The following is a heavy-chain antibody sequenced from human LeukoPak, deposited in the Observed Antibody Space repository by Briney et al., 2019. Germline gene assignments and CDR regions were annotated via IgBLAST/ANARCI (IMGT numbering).Heavy chain of an antibody. CDR1: GFTFSSYG. V-gene: IGHV3-30*03. J-gene: IGHJ4*02. CDR3: ATSGLYYDSSGYYYVLDY. Sequence: PGGSLRLSCAASGFTFSSYGMHWVRQAPGKGLEWVAVISYDGSNKYYADSVKGRFTISRDNSKNTLYLQMNSLRAEDTAVYYCATSGLYYDSSGYYYVLDYWGQGTLVTVSS. CDR2: ISYDGSNK. D-gene: IGHD3-22*01.